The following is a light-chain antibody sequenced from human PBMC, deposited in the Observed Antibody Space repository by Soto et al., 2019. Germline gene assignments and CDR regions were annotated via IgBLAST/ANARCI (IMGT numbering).Light chain of an antibody. J-gene: IGLJ2*01. CDR2: DVS. CDR1: SSDVDNYNH. Sequence: QSALTQPASVSGSPGQSITISCTGTSSDVDNYNHVYWYQPHPGKAPKLMIYDVSNRPSGVSNRFSGSKSGNTASLTISGLQAEDEADYYCSSYTSSTTRVLGGGTKLTVL. CDR3: SSYTSSTTRV. V-gene: IGLV2-14*01.